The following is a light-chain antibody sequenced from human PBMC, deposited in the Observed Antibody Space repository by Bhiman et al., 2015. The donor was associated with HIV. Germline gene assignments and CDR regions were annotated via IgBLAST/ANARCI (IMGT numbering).Light chain of an antibody. CDR1: SSNIGNNY. Sequence: QSVLTQPPSVSAAPGQKVTISCSGSSSNIGNNYVSWYQQLPGTAPKLLIYDNNERPSGIPDRFSGSKSGTSATLGITGLQTGDEADYYCGTWDSSLSVVFGTGTKVTV. CDR3: GTWDSSLSVV. J-gene: IGLJ1*01. V-gene: IGLV1-51*01. CDR2: DNN.